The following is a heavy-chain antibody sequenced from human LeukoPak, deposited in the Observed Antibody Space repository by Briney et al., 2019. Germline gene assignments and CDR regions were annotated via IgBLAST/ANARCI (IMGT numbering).Heavy chain of an antibody. Sequence: PGRSLRLSCAASGFTFNSYGMHWVRQAPGKGLEWVAVIWYDGSNKYYADSVKGRFTISRDNSKNTLYLQMNSLRAEDTAVYYCARNAARTYDYWGQGTLVTVSS. J-gene: IGHJ4*02. CDR1: GFTFNSYG. V-gene: IGHV3-33*01. CDR2: IWYDGSNK. D-gene: IGHD6-6*01. CDR3: ARNAARTYDY.